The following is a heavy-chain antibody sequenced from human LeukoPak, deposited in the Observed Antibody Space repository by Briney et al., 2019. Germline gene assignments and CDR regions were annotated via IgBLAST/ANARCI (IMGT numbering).Heavy chain of an antibody. CDR1: GYTFTGYY. V-gene: IGHV1-2*02. CDR2: IRPNSGGT. D-gene: IGHD6-19*01. J-gene: IGHJ6*03. Sequence: ASVKVSCKASGYTFTGYYMHWVRQAPGQGLEWMGWIRPNSGGTNYTQKFQGRVTMTRDTSINTAYMELSRLRSDDTAVYYCARDPHIAVANYYYYYYMDVWGKGTTVTVSS. CDR3: ARDPHIAVANYYYYYYMDV.